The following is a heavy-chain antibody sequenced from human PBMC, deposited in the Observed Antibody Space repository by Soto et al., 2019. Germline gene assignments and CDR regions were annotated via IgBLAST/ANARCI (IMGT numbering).Heavy chain of an antibody. CDR3: ARVSVANYYDSSGPTFDY. D-gene: IGHD3-22*01. V-gene: IGHV4-31*03. CDR2: IYYSGST. Sequence: QVQLQESGPGLVKPSQTLSLTCTVSGGSISRGGYYWSWVRQHPGKGLEWFVYIYYSGSTYYNPSLKSRVTISVDTSKNQFSLKLSSVTAADTAVYYCARVSVANYYDSSGPTFDYWGQGTLVTVSS. CDR1: GGSISRGGYY. J-gene: IGHJ4*02.